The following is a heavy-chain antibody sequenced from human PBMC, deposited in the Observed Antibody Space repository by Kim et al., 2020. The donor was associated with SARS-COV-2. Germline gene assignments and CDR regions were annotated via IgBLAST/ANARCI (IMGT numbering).Heavy chain of an antibody. CDR2: MNPHSGNS. V-gene: IGHV1-8*01. CDR1: GYTFTSYD. Sequence: ASVKVSCKASGYTFTSYDINWVRQATGQGLEWMGWMNPHSGNSGSAQKFQGRVTMTRDTSISTAYMELSSLRFDDTAVYYCARVPPATTEGPGYTWFDPWGQGTLVTVSS. J-gene: IGHJ5*02. CDR3: ARVPPATTEGPGYTWFDP. D-gene: IGHD4-17*01.